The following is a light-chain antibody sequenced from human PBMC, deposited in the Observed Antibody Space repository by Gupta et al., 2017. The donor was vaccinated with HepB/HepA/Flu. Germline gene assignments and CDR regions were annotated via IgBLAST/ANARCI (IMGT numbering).Light chain of an antibody. CDR2: DVS. V-gene: IGLV2-14*01. CDR1: SSDVGGYNY. Sequence: SSLTPPPSVSLPPSRSLTISCTGTSSDVGGYNYVSWYQQHPGKAPKLMIYDVSNRPSGVSKRFSGSKSGNTASLTISGLQAEDEADYYCSSYTSSSTDVVFGGGTKLTVL. CDR3: SSYTSSSTDVV. J-gene: IGLJ2*01.